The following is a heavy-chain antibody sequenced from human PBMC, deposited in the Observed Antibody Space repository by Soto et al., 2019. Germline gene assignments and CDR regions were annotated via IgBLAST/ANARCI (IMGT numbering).Heavy chain of an antibody. CDR1: GYSFTSYW. D-gene: IGHD6-25*01. CDR2: IYPGDSDT. J-gene: IGHJ4*02. CDR3: ARGSVYRAGYYYFDY. Sequence: PGESLKISCKGSGYSFTSYWIGWVRQMPGKGLEWMGIIYPGDSDTRYSPSFQGQVTISADKSISTAYLQWSSLKASDTAMYYCARGSVYRAGYYYFDYWGQGTLVTVSS. V-gene: IGHV5-51*01.